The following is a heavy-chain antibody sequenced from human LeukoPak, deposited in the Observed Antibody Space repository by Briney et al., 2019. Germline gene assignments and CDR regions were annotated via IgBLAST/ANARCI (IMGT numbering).Heavy chain of an antibody. CDR1: GFTFDDYA. CDR2: ISWNSGSI. Sequence: GGSLRLSCAASGFTFDDYAMHWVRQAPGKGLEWVSGISWNSGSIGYADSVKGRFTISRDDAKNSLYLQMNSLRAEDTALYYCAKDMGYVGATPIFDYWGQGTLVTVSS. J-gene: IGHJ4*02. D-gene: IGHD1-26*01. CDR3: AKDMGYVGATPIFDY. V-gene: IGHV3-9*01.